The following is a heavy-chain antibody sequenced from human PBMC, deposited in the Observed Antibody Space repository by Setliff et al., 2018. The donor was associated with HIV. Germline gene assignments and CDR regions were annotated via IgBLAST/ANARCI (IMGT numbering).Heavy chain of an antibody. J-gene: IGHJ6*03. CDR1: GGSISSYY. Sequence: SETLSLTCTVSGGSISSYYWSWIRQPPGKGLEWIGYIYYSGSTNYNPSLKSRVTISVDTSKNQFSLKLSSVTAADTAVYYCARDLYGEYYMDVWGKGTTVTVSS. V-gene: IGHV4-59*01. D-gene: IGHD4-17*01. CDR2: IYYSGST. CDR3: ARDLYGEYYMDV.